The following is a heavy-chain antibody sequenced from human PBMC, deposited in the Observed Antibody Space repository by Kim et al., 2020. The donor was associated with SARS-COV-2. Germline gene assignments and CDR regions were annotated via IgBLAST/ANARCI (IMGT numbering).Heavy chain of an antibody. CDR2: ICCGANST. V-gene: IGHV3-23*01. Sequence: GGSLRLSCAASGFTFSSYAMHWVRQAPGKGLEWVSVICCGANSTYYADSVKGRFTISRDNSMNTLYLLMNSLRAEDTAVYYCAKVSFGPNGGWYHFDNWGQGTLVTVSS. D-gene: IGHD6-19*01. CDR1: GFTFSSYA. J-gene: IGHJ4*02. CDR3: AKVSFGPNGGWYHFDN.